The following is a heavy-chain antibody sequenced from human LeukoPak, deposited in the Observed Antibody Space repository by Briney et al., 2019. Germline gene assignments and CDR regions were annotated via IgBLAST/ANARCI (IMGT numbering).Heavy chain of an antibody. D-gene: IGHD2-2*01. CDR3: ARQSRYCSSTSCYGNWFDP. CDR2: INHSGST. Sequence: SETLSLACAVYGGSFSGYYWSWIRQPPGKGLEWIGEINHSGSTNYNPSLKSRVTISVDTSKNQFSLKLSSVTAADTAVYYCARQSRYCSSTSCYGNWFDPWGQGTLVTVSS. V-gene: IGHV4-34*01. CDR1: GGSFSGYY. J-gene: IGHJ5*02.